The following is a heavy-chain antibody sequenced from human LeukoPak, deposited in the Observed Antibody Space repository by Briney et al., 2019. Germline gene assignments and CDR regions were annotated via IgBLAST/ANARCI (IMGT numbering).Heavy chain of an antibody. CDR1: GFTVSSNY. D-gene: IGHD3-22*01. V-gene: IGHV3-66*01. CDR2: IYSGGST. J-gene: IGHJ4*02. Sequence: GGSLRLSCAASGFTVSSNYMSWVRQAPGKGLEWVSVIYSGGSTYYADSVKGRFTISRDNSKNTLYLQMNSLRAEDTAVYYCATLPFRYYHDSSGPRNAYYFDYWGQGTLVTVSS. CDR3: ATLPFRYYHDSSGPRNAYYFDY.